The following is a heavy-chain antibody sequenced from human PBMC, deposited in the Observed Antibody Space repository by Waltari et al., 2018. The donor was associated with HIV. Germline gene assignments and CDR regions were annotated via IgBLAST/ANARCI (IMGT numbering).Heavy chain of an antibody. CDR3: AASPERPGFEAPLFFFDY. V-gene: IGHV1-69*10. Sequence: VQLVQSGAEMKKPGSSVRVSCKCSRDVFTNFSFNWLRQAPGQRPEWMAEITPGVGTTDYARKFRGRVTRSADKSASTIYMDVRSLSSGDTAVYYCAASPERPGFEAPLFFFDYWGQGTLITVSS. J-gene: IGHJ4*02. CDR1: RDVFTNFS. CDR2: ITPGVGTT. D-gene: IGHD5-12*01.